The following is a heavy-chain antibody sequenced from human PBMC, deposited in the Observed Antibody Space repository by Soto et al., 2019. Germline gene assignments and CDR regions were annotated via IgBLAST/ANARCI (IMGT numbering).Heavy chain of an antibody. CDR1: GGSISSYY. CDR3: ARAGFSVPAATYNWFDP. D-gene: IGHD2-2*01. Sequence: PSETLSLTCTVSGGSISSYYWSWIRQPPGKGLEWIGYIYYSGSTNYNPSLKSRVTISVDTSKNQFSLKLSSVTAADTAVYYCARAGFSVPAATYNWFDPWGQATLVTVSS. CDR2: IYYSGST. V-gene: IGHV4-59*01. J-gene: IGHJ5*02.